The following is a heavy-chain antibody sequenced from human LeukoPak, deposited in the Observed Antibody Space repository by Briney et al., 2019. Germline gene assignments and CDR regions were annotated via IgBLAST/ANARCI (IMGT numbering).Heavy chain of an antibody. Sequence: VSVKVSCKASGYTFSGYYMHWVRPAPGQGLEWMGWINPNSGGTKYVQKFQGRITMTRDTSISTAYMELSRLRSDDTAVYYCASGSLASYFDHWGQGTLVTVSS. CDR1: GYTFSGYY. CDR2: INPNSGGT. V-gene: IGHV1-2*02. D-gene: IGHD3-16*01. J-gene: IGHJ4*02. CDR3: ASGSLASYFDH.